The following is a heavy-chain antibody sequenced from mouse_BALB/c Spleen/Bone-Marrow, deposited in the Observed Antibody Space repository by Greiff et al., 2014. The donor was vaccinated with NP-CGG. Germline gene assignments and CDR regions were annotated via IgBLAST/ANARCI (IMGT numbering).Heavy chain of an antibody. Sequence: VQLVESGAELVRPGASVKLSCRASGYTFTSYWINWVKQRPGQGLEWIGNIYPSDTYTNYNQRFKDKATLTVDKSSSTAYMQLSIQTSRDTAVDYGARYGNSHYYAVDYWGQGTSVTASS. CDR2: IYPSDTYT. D-gene: IGHD1-1*01. CDR3: ARYGNSHYYAVDY. CDR1: GYTFTSYW. V-gene: IGHV1-69*02. J-gene: IGHJ4*01.